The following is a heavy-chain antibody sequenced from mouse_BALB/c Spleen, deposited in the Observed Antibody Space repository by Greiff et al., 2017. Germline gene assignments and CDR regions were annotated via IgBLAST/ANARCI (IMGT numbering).Heavy chain of an antibody. V-gene: IGHV14-3*02. CDR1: GFNIKDTY. CDR3: ANYGSRDFDV. D-gene: IGHD1-1*01. Sequence: EVQLQQSGAELVKPGASVKLSCTASGFNIKDTYMHWVKQRPEQGLEWIGRIDPANGNTKYDPKFQGKATITADTSSNTAYLQLSSLTSEDTAVYYCANYGSRDFDVWGAGTTVTVAA. CDR2: IDPANGNT. J-gene: IGHJ1*01.